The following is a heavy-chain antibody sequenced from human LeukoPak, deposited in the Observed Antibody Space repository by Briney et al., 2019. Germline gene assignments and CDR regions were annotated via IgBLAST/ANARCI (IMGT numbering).Heavy chain of an antibody. Sequence: SEALSLTCTVSGGPISSYYWSWIRQPPGKGLEWIGYIYHSGSTYYNPSLKSRVTISVDRSKNQFSLKLSSVTAADTAVYYCARAAGVGYYYMDVWGKGTTVTVSS. CDR3: ARAAGVGYYYMDV. CDR1: GGPISSYY. J-gene: IGHJ6*03. V-gene: IGHV4-59*12. CDR2: IYHSGST. D-gene: IGHD2-8*01.